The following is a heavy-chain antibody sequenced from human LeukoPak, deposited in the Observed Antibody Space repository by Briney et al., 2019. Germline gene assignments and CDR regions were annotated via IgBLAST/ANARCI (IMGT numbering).Heavy chain of an antibody. J-gene: IGHJ4*02. CDR1: GFTFTTSG. V-gene: IGHV3-23*01. D-gene: IGHD4-23*01. CDR3: AKDLEDYGGNSDEGTFDY. Sequence: GGSLRLSCAASGFTFTTSGVHWVRQAPGKGLEWVSAISGSGGSTYYADSVKGRFTISRDNSKNTLYLQMNSLRAEDTAVYYCAKDLEDYGGNSDEGTFDYWGQGTLVTVSS. CDR2: ISGSGGST.